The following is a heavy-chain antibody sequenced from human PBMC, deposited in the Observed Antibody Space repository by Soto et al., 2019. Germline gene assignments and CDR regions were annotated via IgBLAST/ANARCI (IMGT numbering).Heavy chain of an antibody. D-gene: IGHD2-8*02. V-gene: IGHV3-13*01. J-gene: IGHJ5*02. CDR3: ARQASYWHGGGGWFDP. CDR2: IGTQHDT. CDR1: GLTFSAYD. Sequence: EVQLVESGGGLVQPGGSLRLSCAASGLTFSAYDMHWVRQATGKGLEWVAAIGTQHDTYYPDSVKGRFTISRENAKNSLYLQMSSLTAGDTAVYYCARQASYWHGGGGWFDPWGQGTLVTVSS.